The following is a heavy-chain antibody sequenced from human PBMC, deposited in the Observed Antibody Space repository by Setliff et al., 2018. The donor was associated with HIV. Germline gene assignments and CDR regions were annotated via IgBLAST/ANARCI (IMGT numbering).Heavy chain of an antibody. CDR2: IYTSRST. V-gene: IGHV4-59*08. CDR3: ARHSGIAARGGLYY. J-gene: IGHJ4*02. Sequence: PSETLSLTCTVSGGSISSYYWSWIRQPPGKGLEWIGYIYTSRSTNYNPSLKSRVTISVDTSKNQFSLNINSVTAADTAVYYCARHSGIAARGGLYYWGQGTLVTVSS. CDR1: GGSISSYY. D-gene: IGHD6-6*01.